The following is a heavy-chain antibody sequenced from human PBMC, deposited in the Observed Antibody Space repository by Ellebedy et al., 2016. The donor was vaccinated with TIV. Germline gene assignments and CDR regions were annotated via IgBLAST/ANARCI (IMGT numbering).Heavy chain of an antibody. J-gene: IGHJ4*02. D-gene: IGHD6-25*01. CDR1: GYTFNIYG. CDR2: INPYSGDT. CDR3: ARIAAAGKRAFDF. V-gene: IGHV1-18*01. Sequence: ASVKVSXXTSGYTFNIYGITWVRQAPGPGLEWVGRINPYSGDTNYAHEVQGRVTMTTDTSTSTAYMDLRSLRSDDTAIDYCARIAAAGKRAFDFWGQGTLVTVSP.